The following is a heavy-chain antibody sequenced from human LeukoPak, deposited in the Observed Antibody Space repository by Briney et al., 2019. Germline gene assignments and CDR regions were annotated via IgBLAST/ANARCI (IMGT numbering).Heavy chain of an antibody. V-gene: IGHV1-69*05. CDR2: IIPIFGTA. CDR3: ARGMVATIPYWDYYYYMDV. J-gene: IGHJ6*03. CDR1: GGTFSSYA. D-gene: IGHD5-12*01. Sequence: SVKVSCKASGGTFSSYAISWVRQAPGQGLEWMGGIIPIFGTANYAQKFQGRVTITTDESTSTAYMELSSLRSEDTAVYYCARGMVATIPYWDYYYYMDVWGKGTTVTVSS.